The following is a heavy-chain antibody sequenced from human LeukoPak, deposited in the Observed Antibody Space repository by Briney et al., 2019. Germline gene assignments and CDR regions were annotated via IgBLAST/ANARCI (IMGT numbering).Heavy chain of an antibody. CDR3: ATGPSSYYYGMDV. CDR1: GGSFSGYY. Sequence: SETLSLTCAVYGGSFSGYYWSWIRQPPGKGLEWIGEINHSGSTNYNPSLKSRVTISVDTSKNQFSLKLSSVTAADTAVYYCATGPSSYYYGMDVWGQGTTVTVSS. J-gene: IGHJ6*02. D-gene: IGHD1-14*01. CDR2: INHSGST. V-gene: IGHV4-34*01.